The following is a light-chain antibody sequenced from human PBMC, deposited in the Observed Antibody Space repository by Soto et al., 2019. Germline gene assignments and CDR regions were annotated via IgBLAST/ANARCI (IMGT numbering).Light chain of an antibody. CDR3: QQYNDNWT. Sequence: DIQMTQSPSTLSASVGDRVTITCRASQSISSWLAWYQQKPGTAPKLLIYKASNLQTGVPSRFSGSGSGTEFPLTISSPQPDEFATYYCQQYNDNWTFGQGTKVEIK. CDR2: KAS. J-gene: IGKJ1*01. CDR1: QSISSW. V-gene: IGKV1-5*03.